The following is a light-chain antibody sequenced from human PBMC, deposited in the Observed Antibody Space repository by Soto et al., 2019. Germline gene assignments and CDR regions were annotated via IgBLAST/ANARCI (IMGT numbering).Light chain of an antibody. CDR2: ASY. V-gene: IGKV1-39*01. J-gene: IGKJ4*01. Sequence: DIQMTQSPSSLSASLGDRVTLTCRASENIDNYLNWYQQKQGEAPKLLIYASYTLQSGVPSRFSGSGSGTEFTLTISSLQAEDFATYFCQESYTTYAVTFGGGTKVEIK. CDR3: QESYTTYAVT. CDR1: ENIDNY.